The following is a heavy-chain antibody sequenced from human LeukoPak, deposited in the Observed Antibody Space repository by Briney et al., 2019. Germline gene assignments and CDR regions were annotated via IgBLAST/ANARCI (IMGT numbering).Heavy chain of an antibody. Sequence: GGSLRLSCAASGFTFSSYSMNWVRQAPGKGLEWVSSISSSSSYIYYADSAKGRFTISRDNAKNSLYLQMNSLRAEDTAVYYCARDGVVPAAKFDYWGQGTLVTVSS. V-gene: IGHV3-21*01. J-gene: IGHJ4*02. D-gene: IGHD2-2*01. CDR2: ISSSSSYI. CDR3: ARDGVVPAAKFDY. CDR1: GFTFSSYS.